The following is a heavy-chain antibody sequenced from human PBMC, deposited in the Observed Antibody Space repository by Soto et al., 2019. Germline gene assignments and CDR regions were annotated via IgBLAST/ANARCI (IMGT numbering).Heavy chain of an antibody. D-gene: IGHD3-9*01. J-gene: IGHJ6*02. CDR1: GGSISSGGYY. V-gene: IGHV4-31*03. CDR3: AIVLRYSRLFYGMDV. Sequence: TLSLTCTVSGGSISSGGYYWSWIRQHPGKGLEWIGYIYYSGSTYYSPSLKSRVTISVDTSKNQFSLKLSSVTAADTAVYYCAIVLRYSRLFYGMDVWGQGTLVTVSS. CDR2: IYYSGST.